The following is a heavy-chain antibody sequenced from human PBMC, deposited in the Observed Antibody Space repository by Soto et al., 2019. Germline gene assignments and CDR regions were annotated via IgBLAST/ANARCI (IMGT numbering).Heavy chain of an antibody. Sequence: GESLKISSKGCGNVVSSHWSASLRLMPGKVLEWMVIIHPGDSDTRYSPSFQGQVTISVDGSINTAYLQWRSLEASHTAMYYSTRRPDDPGVMNGFDIWAQGTMVAV. CDR2: IHPGDSDT. J-gene: IGHJ3*02. CDR3: TRRPDDPGVMNGFDI. D-gene: IGHD3-16*01. CDR1: GNVVSSHW. V-gene: IGHV5-51*01.